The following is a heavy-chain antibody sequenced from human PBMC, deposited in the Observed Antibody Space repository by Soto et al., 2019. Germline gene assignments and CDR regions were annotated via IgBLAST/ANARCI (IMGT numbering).Heavy chain of an antibody. CDR3: ARGHSIFYGMDV. CDR1: GFTFSDYY. CDR2: ISSSSTTI. Sequence: QVQLVESGGGLVKPGGSLRLSCAASGFTFSDYYMNWIRQAPGKGLEWVSYISSSSTTIYYADSVKGRFTISRDNAKNSLFLQMNSLRAEDTALYYCARGHSIFYGMDVWGQGTTVTVSS. V-gene: IGHV3-11*01. J-gene: IGHJ6*02. D-gene: IGHD2-21*01.